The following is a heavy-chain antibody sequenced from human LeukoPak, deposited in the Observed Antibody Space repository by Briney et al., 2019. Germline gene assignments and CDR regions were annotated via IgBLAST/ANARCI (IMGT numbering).Heavy chain of an antibody. CDR2: INHSGST. D-gene: IGHD2-2*01. J-gene: IGHJ1*01. CDR3: ARRSSSTSKYFQH. CDR1: GGSFSGYY. Sequence: NPSETLSLTCAVYGGSFSGYYWSWIRQPPGKGLEWIGEINHSGSTNYNPSLKSRVTISVDTSKNQFSLKLSSVTAADTAVYYCARRSSSTSKYFQHWGQGTLVTVSS. V-gene: IGHV4-34*01.